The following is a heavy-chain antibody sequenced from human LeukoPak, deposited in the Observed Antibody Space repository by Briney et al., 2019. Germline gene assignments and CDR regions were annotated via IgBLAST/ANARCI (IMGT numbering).Heavy chain of an antibody. D-gene: IGHD2-2*01. CDR3: AKVWGYCSSTSCAADY. CDR1: GLTFSSYS. CDR2: ISGSGGST. V-gene: IGHV3-23*01. J-gene: IGHJ4*02. Sequence: GGSLRLSCVASGLTFSSYSMNWVRQAPGKGLEWVSAISGSGGSTYYADSVKGRFTISRDNSKNTLYLQMNSLRAEDTAVYYCAKVWGYCSSTSCAADYWGQGTLVTVSS.